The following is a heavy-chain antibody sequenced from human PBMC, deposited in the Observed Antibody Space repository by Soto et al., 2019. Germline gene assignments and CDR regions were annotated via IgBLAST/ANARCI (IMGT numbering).Heavy chain of an antibody. J-gene: IGHJ4*02. CDR2: IYPGDSDT. Sequence: PGESLKISCKGSGYSFTSYWIGWVRQMPGKGLEWMGIIYPGDSDTRYSPSFQGQVTISADKSISTAYLQWSSLKASDTAMYYCVRNPRVPADYFDYWGQGTLVTVSS. CDR3: VRNPRVPADYFDY. CDR1: GYSFTSYW. D-gene: IGHD2-2*01. V-gene: IGHV5-51*01.